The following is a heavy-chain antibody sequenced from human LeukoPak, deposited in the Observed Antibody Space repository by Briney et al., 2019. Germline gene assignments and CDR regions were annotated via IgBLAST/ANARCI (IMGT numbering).Heavy chain of an antibody. CDR1: GFTFSSYA. D-gene: IGHD5-18*01. J-gene: IGHJ4*02. CDR2: ISGSGGST. CDR3: ARGKDTAMVPSLDY. V-gene: IGHV3-23*01. Sequence: PGGSLRLSCAASGFTFSSYAMSWVRQAPGKGLEWVSAISGSGGSTYYADSVKGRFTISRDNSKNTLYLQMNSLRAEDTAVYYCARGKDTAMVPSLDYWGQGTLVTVSS.